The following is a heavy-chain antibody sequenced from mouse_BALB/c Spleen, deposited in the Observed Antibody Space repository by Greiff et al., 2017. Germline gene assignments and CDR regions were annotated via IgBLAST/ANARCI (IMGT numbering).Heavy chain of an antibody. D-gene: IGHD2-4*01. CDR2: ISNGGGST. V-gene: IGHV5-12-2*01. CDR1: GFTFSSYT. Sequence: EVQLVESGGGLVQPGGSLKLSCAASGFTFSSYTMSWVRQTPEKRLEWVAYISNGGGSTYYPDTVKGRFTISRDNAKNTLYLQMSSLKSEDTAMYYCARHYDYDGDWFAYWGQGTLVTVSA. CDR3: ARHYDYDGDWFAY. J-gene: IGHJ3*01.